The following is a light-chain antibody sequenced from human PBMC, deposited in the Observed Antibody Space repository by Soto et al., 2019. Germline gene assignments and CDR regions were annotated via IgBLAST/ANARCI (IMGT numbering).Light chain of an antibody. Sequence: QSVLTQPPSVSGAPGQRITISCTGSSSNIGAGYPVHWYQQLPGTAPKVLIYGSTNRPSGVPDRFSGSKSGTSASLAITGLQAEDEADYYCQSYDRSLSGYVFGTGTKVTVL. J-gene: IGLJ1*01. CDR3: QSYDRSLSGYV. CDR1: SSNIGAGYP. V-gene: IGLV1-40*01. CDR2: GST.